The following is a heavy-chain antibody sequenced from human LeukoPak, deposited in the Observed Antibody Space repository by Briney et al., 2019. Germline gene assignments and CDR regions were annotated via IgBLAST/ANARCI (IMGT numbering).Heavy chain of an antibody. CDR3: AKGAATKPFDC. J-gene: IGHJ4*02. D-gene: IGHD1-7*01. Sequence: GGSLRLSCAASGFTFSSYGMHWVRQAPGKGLEWVSSISGNGDYTYYADSVKGRLTISRDNSKKTLYVQVNSLRAEDTAVYYCAKGAATKPFDCWGQGTLVTVSS. V-gene: IGHV3-23*01. CDR1: GFTFSSYG. CDR2: ISGNGDYT.